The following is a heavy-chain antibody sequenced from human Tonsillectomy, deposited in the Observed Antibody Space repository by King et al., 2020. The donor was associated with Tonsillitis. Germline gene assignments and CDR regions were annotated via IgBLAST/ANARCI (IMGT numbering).Heavy chain of an antibody. CDR3: AKNQYFSGGICFIHSGLYYYYGIDV. J-gene: IGHJ6*02. CDR2: IYSGGSST. V-gene: IGHV3-23*03. Sequence: VQLVQSGGGLVQPGGSLRLSCAASGFTFSSYAMSWVRQAPGKGLEWVSVIYSGGSSTYYADSVKGRFTISRDNSKNTLYLQMNSLRAENTAVYYCAKNQYFSGGICFIHSGLYYYYGIDVWGQGTTVTVSS. D-gene: IGHD2-15*01. CDR1: GFTFSSYA.